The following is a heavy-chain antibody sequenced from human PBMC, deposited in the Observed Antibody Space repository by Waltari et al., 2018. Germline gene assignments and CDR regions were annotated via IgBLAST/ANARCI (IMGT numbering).Heavy chain of an antibody. J-gene: IGHJ4*02. CDR3: ARHTHIDSSSWYNDY. V-gene: IGHV5-51*01. CDR1: GYSFTSYW. D-gene: IGHD6-13*01. CDR2: TDPGDSDT. Sequence: EVQLVQSGAEVKKPGESLKISCKGSGYSFTSYWIGWVRHMPGKGLARMGITDPGDSDTRYSPSFQGQVTISADKSISTAYLQWSSLKASDTAMYYCARHTHIDSSSWYNDYWGQGTLVTVSS.